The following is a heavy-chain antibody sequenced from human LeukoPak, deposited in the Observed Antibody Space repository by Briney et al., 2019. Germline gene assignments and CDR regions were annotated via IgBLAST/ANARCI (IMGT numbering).Heavy chain of an antibody. J-gene: IGHJ5*02. CDR2: IKQDGSEQ. CDR1: GFTFTTYW. CDR3: ARPLMYYYGSETYFWFDP. Sequence: GGSLRLSCAASGFTFTTYWMGWVRQAPGKGLEWVANIKQDGSEQYYVDSVKGRFTISRDDAKNSLSLQMNSLRAEDTAVYYCARPLMYYYGSETYFWFDPWGQGTLVTVSS. D-gene: IGHD3-10*01. V-gene: IGHV3-7*01.